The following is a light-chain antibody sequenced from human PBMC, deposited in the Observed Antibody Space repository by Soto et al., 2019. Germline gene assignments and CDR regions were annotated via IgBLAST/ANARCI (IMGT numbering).Light chain of an antibody. J-gene: IGLJ3*02. CDR3: ATWDADRTGPV. CDR1: SSNIGSNY. V-gene: IGLV1-47*02. Sequence: QSVVTQPPSASGTPGQTVTISCSGSSSNIGSNYVYWYQQLPGTAPKLLIYNNNLRPSGVVDRFSGSRSGTSASLAISGLRSENEVNYYGATWDADRTGPVFGEGPKPPS. CDR2: NNN.